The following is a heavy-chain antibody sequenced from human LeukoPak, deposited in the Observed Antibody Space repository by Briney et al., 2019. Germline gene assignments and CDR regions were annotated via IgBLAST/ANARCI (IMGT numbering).Heavy chain of an antibody. V-gene: IGHV5-51*01. J-gene: IGHJ4*02. CDR1: GYRFSNYR. Sequence: GESLKISCQGSGYRFSNYRLAWVRQLPGKGLEWMGIIYPGDSETTYSPSFQGHVTISADKSVTTAYLQWSSLKASDTAMYYCARLDEGFYYDGYGYNFWGQGTLVTVSS. CDR2: IYPGDSET. CDR3: ARLDEGFYYDGYGYNF. D-gene: IGHD3-22*01.